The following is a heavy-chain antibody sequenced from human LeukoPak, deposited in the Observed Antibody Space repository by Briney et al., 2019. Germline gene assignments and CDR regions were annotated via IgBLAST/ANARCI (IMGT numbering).Heavy chain of an antibody. D-gene: IGHD2-15*01. J-gene: IGHJ4*02. Sequence: GGSLRLSCTTSGFNFGDHAMSWVRQAPGKGLEWVSSISSSSSYIYYADSVKGRFTISRDNAKNSLYLQMNSLRAEDTAVYYCARGSGYCSGGSCCIDYWGQGTLVTVSS. CDR2: ISSSSSYI. CDR1: GFNFGDHA. V-gene: IGHV3-21*01. CDR3: ARGSGYCSGGSCCIDY.